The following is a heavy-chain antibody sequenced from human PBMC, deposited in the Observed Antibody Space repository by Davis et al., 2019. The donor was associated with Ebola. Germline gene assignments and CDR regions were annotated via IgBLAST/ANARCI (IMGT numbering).Heavy chain of an antibody. V-gene: IGHV3-23*01. CDR1: GFTFSSYA. CDR2: ISGSGGST. D-gene: IGHD3-9*01. J-gene: IGHJ4*02. CDR3: ARDTYDILTGYRYYFDY. Sequence: PGGSLRLSCAASGFTFSSYAMSWVRQAPGKGLEWVSAISGSGGSTYYADSVKGRFTISRDNSKNTLYLQMNSLRAEDTAVYYCARDTYDILTGYRYYFDYWGQGTLVTVSS.